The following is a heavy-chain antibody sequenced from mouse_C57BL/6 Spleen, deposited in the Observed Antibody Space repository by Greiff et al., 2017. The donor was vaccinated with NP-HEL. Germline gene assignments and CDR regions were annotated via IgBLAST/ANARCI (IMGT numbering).Heavy chain of an antibody. CDR1: GFNIKDDY. D-gene: IGHD1-1*01. Sequence: VQLKQSGAELVRPGASVKLSCTASGFNIKDDYMHWVKQRPEQGLEWIGWIDPENGDTEYASKFQGKATITADTSSNTADLQLSSLTSEDTVVYYCTKFRITTVVENAMDYWGQGTSVTVSS. CDR3: TKFRITTVVENAMDY. CDR2: IDPENGDT. V-gene: IGHV14-4*01. J-gene: IGHJ4*01.